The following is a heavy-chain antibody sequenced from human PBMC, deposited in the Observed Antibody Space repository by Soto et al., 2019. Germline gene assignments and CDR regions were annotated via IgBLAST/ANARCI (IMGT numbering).Heavy chain of an antibody. V-gene: IGHV3-23*01. CDR2: ISGSDGKT. CDR1: GFSFGSYA. Sequence: QPGGSLRLSCVASGFSFGSYALTWVRQAPGKGLEWVSTISGSDGKTFYADAVKGRFSISRDISQSTLYLQMNSLRADHTAIYYCARWSYLDYWGQGTRVTVPS. CDR3: ARWSYLDY. D-gene: IGHD2-15*01. J-gene: IGHJ4*02.